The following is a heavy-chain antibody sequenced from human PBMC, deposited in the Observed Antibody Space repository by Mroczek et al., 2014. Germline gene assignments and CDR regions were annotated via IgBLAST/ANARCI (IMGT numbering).Heavy chain of an antibody. Sequence: VQLLESGTEVNKPGASVKVSCKASGYTFTGYYLHWVRQAPGQGLEWMGSINVKSGGTNYAQKFRGRVTMTRDMSIGTAYMEMTSLTPDDTAVYYCARPYHYSDSSGYFGKNAFDIWGQGTKVTRLF. J-gene: IGHJ3*02. CDR3: ARPYHYSDSSGYFGKNAFDI. D-gene: IGHD3-22*01. CDR2: INVKSGGT. CDR1: GYTFTGYY. V-gene: IGHV1-2*02.